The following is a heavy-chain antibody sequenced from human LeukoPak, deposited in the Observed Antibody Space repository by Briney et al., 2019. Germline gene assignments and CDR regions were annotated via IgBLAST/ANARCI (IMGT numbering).Heavy chain of an antibody. CDR2: ISINRGNT. J-gene: IGHJ5*02. CDR1: GYTSTNYG. Sequence: ASVKVSCKASGYTSTNYGISWVRQAPGQGLEWMGWISINRGNTNYAQKFQGRVSMTTDTSTSTAYMELRGLRSDDAAMYYCARDVGITVADSFDPWGQGTLVTVSS. CDR3: ARDVGITVADSFDP. D-gene: IGHD6-19*01. V-gene: IGHV1-18*01.